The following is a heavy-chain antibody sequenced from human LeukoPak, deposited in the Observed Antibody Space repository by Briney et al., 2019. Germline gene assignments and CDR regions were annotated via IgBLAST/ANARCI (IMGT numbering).Heavy chain of an antibody. J-gene: IGHJ6*04. CDR3: ARGRDDYDILTGYYPSYGMDV. Sequence: ASVKVSCKASGYTFTGYYMHWVRQAPGQGLEWMGWINPNSGGTNYAQKLQGWVTMTRDTSISTAYMELSRLRSDDTAVYYCARGRDDYDILTGYYPSYGMDVWGKGTTVTVSS. V-gene: IGHV1-2*04. CDR2: INPNSGGT. D-gene: IGHD3-9*01. CDR1: GYTFTGYY.